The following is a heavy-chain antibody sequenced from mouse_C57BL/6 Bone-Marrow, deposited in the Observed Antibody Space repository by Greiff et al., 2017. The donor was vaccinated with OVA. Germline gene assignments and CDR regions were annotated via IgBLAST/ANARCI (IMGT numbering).Heavy chain of an antibody. CDR1: GFSLTSYG. Sequence: QVQLQQSGPGLVQPSQSLSITCTVSGFSLTSYGVHWVRQSPGKGLEWLGVIWSGGSTDYNAAFISRLSISKDNSKSQVFFKMNSLQADDPAIYYCARTPHYYGSSYDYAMDYWGQGTSVTVSS. CDR3: ARTPHYYGSSYDYAMDY. V-gene: IGHV2-2*01. J-gene: IGHJ4*01. D-gene: IGHD1-1*01. CDR2: IWSGGST.